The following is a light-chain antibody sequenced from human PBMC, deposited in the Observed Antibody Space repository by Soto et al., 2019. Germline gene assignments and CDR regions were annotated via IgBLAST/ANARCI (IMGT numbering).Light chain of an antibody. CDR2: EVS. J-gene: IGLJ2*01. Sequence: QSALTQPPSASGSPGQSVTIYCTGTSSDIGSDNYVSWYQQHPGEAPKLIIYEVSKRHSGVPDRFSGSKSGNTASLAVSGLQAEDEADYYCCSYAAYNTLFGGGTKVTVL. CDR1: SSDIGSDNY. V-gene: IGLV2-8*01. CDR3: CSYAAYNTL.